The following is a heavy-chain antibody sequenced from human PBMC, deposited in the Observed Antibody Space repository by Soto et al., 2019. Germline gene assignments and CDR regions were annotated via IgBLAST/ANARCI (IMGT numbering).Heavy chain of an antibody. CDR2: IANGDNHI. V-gene: IGHV3-21*01. J-gene: IGHJ3*02. Sequence: EVQVVESGGGLVKPGGSLRLSCAASGFTFSESSFLWVRQAPGKGLEWLSFIANGDNHIFYSDSVKGRFTISRDNPKNSVYLQLTSLRADDSAVYYCARENGHCTDACNRGAFDIWGQGTMVTVSS. CDR1: GFTFSESS. CDR3: ARENGHCTDACNRGAFDI. D-gene: IGHD2-2*01.